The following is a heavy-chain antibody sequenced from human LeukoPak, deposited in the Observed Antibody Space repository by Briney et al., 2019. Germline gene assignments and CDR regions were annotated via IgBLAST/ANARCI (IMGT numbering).Heavy chain of an antibody. Sequence: SETLSLICAVYGGSFSGYYWSWIRQPPGKGLEWIGEINHSGSTNYNPSLKSRVTISVGTSKNQSSLKLSSVTAADTAVYYCARKGGGQLVNARRWFDPWGQGTLVTVSS. V-gene: IGHV4-34*01. D-gene: IGHD6-13*01. CDR3: ARKGGGQLVNARRWFDP. CDR1: GGSFSGYY. J-gene: IGHJ5*02. CDR2: INHSGST.